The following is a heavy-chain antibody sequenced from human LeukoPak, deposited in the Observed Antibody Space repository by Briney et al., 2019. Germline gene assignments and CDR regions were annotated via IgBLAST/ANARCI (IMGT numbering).Heavy chain of an antibody. CDR2: IHDSGST. V-gene: IGHV4-61*08. J-gene: IGHJ3*02. D-gene: IGHD1-1*01. CDR1: GGSISSGGYS. CDR3: ARFQYKAAFDI. Sequence: PSQTLSLTCAVSGGSISSGGYSWSWIRQPPGKGLEWIGYIHDSGSTNYNPSLKSRVTISVDTSKNQFSLKLSSVTAADTAVYYCARFQYKAAFDIWGQGTMVTVSS.